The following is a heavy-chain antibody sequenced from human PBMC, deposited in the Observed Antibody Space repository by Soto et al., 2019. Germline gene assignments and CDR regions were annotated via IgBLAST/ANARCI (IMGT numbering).Heavy chain of an antibody. J-gene: IGHJ4*02. V-gene: IGHV3-7*03. CDR2: IKQDESEK. Sequence: EVQLVESGGGLVQPGGSLRLSCATSGFTFSSSWMSWVRQPPGKGLEWVATIKQDESEKYYVDSVKGRFTVSRDNAKNALYLQMHTLRDEDRAVYYCARWDYFDRRFDCWGQGALVTVSS. D-gene: IGHD3-22*01. CDR1: GFTFSSSW. CDR3: ARWDYFDRRFDC.